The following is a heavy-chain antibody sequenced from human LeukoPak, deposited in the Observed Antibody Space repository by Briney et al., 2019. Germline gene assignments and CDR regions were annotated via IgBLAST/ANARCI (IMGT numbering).Heavy chain of an antibody. CDR1: EFTITNYW. CDR3: ARDVTVAGDY. D-gene: IGHD2-21*02. V-gene: IGHV3-7*01. J-gene: IGHJ4*02. Sequence: GGSLRLSCAASEFTITNYWMSWVRQAPGKGLEWVANINQDGSQTYYVDSVKGRFTISRDNANNSLFLQMKYLGADDTAVCYCARDVTVAGDYWGQGTLVTVSS. CDR2: INQDGSQT.